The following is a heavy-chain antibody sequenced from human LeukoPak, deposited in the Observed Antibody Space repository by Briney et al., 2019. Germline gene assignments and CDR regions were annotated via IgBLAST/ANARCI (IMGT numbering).Heavy chain of an antibody. D-gene: IGHD3-22*01. CDR2: ISSSGSTI. J-gene: IGHJ4*02. V-gene: IGHV3-11*04. Sequence: GGTLRLSCAASGFTFSDYYMSWIRQAPAKALEWGSYISSSGSTIFYADSVKGRFTISRDNAKNSLYLQMNSLRAEDTAVYYCARVGSGYYYGVSWGQGTLVTVSS. CDR1: GFTFSDYY. CDR3: ARVGSGYYYGVS.